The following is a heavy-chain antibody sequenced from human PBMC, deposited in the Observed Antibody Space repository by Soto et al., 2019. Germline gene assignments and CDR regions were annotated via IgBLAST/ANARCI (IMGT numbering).Heavy chain of an antibody. CDR1: GFTFSSYS. D-gene: IGHD3-3*02. V-gene: IGHV3-21*02. J-gene: IGHJ6*02. Sequence: EVRLVESGGNLVKPGGSLRLSCTASGFTFSSYSISWVRQAPGKGLEWVSSISGGCDYIYYADSVKGRFTISRDNAKNSLSLQLNSLRAEDTAVYYCANRRLTDGFIFGPYYSYYGLDVWGPGTAVTVSS. CDR3: ANRRLTDGFIFGPYYSYYGLDV. CDR2: ISGGCDYI.